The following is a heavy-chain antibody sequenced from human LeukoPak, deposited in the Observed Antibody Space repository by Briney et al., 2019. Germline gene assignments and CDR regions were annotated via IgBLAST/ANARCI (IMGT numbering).Heavy chain of an antibody. CDR3: AREAPQGYYYYMDV. V-gene: IGHV1-69*05. J-gene: IGHJ6*03. Sequence: GASVKVSCKASGGTFSSYAISWVRQAPGQGLEWMGGIIPILGTANYAQKFQGRVTITTDESTSTAYMELSSLRSEDTAVYYCAREAPQGYYYYMDVWGKGTTVTVSS. CDR1: GGTFSSYA. CDR2: IIPILGTA.